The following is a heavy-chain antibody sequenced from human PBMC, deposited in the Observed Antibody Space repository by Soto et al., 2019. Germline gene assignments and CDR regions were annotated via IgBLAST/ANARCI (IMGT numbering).Heavy chain of an antibody. V-gene: IGHV4-4*07. CDR1: GGSISQYY. Sequence: QVQLQESGPGLVKPSETLSLSCGVSGGSISQYYWSWLRQSAGQGLEWIGRIYSSGSTNYNPSLQSRAAISVDTSNNKFSLKLGSVTAADTAVYYCGRGPGGFGDFCLDYWVQGTLVTVSS. CDR3: GRGPGGFGDFCLDY. J-gene: IGHJ4*02. CDR2: IYSSGST. D-gene: IGHD3-10*01.